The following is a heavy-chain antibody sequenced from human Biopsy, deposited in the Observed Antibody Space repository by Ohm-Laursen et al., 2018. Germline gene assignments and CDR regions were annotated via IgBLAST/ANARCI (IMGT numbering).Heavy chain of an antibody. CDR1: GDSFTSYA. Sequence: SVKVSCKASGDSFTSYAIGWVRQAPGQGLEWMGGIIPIPNVATYAQKFQGRITITADESTSTAYMELNSRTSDDTAVYFCARGEGSSWFDPWGHGTLVTVSS. CDR2: IIPIPNVA. CDR3: ARGEGSSWFDP. D-gene: IGHD1-26*01. J-gene: IGHJ5*02. V-gene: IGHV1-69*10.